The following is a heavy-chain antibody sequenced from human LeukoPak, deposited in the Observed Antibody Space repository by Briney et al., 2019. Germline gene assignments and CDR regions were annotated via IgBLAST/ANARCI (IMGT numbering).Heavy chain of an antibody. D-gene: IGHD6-13*01. CDR2: IYYSGNT. CDR1: DGSIRSYY. CDR3: ARQIIRGQYLVHFDY. J-gene: IGHJ4*02. V-gene: IGHV4-59*08. Sequence: SETLSLTCTVSDGSIRSYYWSCIRQPPGKGLEWIGYIYYSGNTYYNPSLKSRVTISLDTSKSQFSLRLKSVTAADTAVYYCARQIIRGQYLVHFDYWSQGTLVTVSS.